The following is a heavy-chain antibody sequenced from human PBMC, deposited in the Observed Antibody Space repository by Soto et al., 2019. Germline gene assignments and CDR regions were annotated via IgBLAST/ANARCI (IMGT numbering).Heavy chain of an antibody. CDR2: ISGSGGST. Sequence: GGSLRLSCAASGFTFSSYAMSWVRQAPGKGLEWVSAISGSGGSTYYADSVKGRFTISRDNSKNTLYLQMNGLSAEDTAIYYCATPAQKLSVGNYYYMDVWGKGTTVTVSS. CDR1: GFTFSSYA. CDR3: ATPAQKLSVGNYYYMDV. D-gene: IGHD6-13*01. V-gene: IGHV3-23*01. J-gene: IGHJ6*03.